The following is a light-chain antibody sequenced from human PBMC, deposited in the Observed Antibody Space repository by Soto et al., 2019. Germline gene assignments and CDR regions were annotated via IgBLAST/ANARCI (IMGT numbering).Light chain of an antibody. CDR3: QQYGSSPRT. CDR1: QSVSSSY. V-gene: IGKV3-20*01. J-gene: IGKJ1*01. Sequence: EIVLTQSPGTLSLYPGERATLSCRASQSVSSSYLVWYQQKPGQAPWLLIYGASSRATGIPDRFSGSGSGTDFTLTISRLEPEDFAVYYCQQYGSSPRTFGQGTKVEIK. CDR2: GAS.